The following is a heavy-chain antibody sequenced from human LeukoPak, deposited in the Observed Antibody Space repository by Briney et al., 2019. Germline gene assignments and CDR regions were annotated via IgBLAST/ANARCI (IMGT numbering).Heavy chain of an antibody. Sequence: SETLSLTCSVSGGSISSSNYYWGWIRQPPGKGLEWTGIIYYSGSTYYNPSLKSRVTISIDTSKNQFSLKLSSVTAADTAVYYCAGPLLTYYSDSSAYSWGQGTLVTVSS. CDR1: GGSISSSNYY. V-gene: IGHV4-39*01. CDR2: IYYSGST. CDR3: AGPLLTYYSDSSAYS. J-gene: IGHJ4*02. D-gene: IGHD3-22*01.